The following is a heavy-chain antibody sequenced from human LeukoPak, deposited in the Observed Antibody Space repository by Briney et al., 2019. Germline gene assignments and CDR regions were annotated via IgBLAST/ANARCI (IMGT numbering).Heavy chain of an antibody. CDR3: AKDLYCSSTSCYMDV. J-gene: IGHJ6*03. CDR2: ISNRGDTI. V-gene: IGHV3-11*01. Sequence: PGGSLRLSCEASGFSFAGYYMSWIRQAPGKGLEWLSYISNRGDTIHYGDSVKGRFTISRDNSNNTPYLQMNSLRAEDTAVYYCAKDLYCSSTSCYMDVWGKGTTVTVSS. CDR1: GFSFAGYY. D-gene: IGHD2-2*01.